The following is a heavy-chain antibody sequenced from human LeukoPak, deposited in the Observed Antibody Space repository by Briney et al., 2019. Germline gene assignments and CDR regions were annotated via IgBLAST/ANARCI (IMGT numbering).Heavy chain of an antibody. CDR3: AREKSPGIAVAATRY. CDR2: INSDGSST. CDR1: GFTFSSYW. V-gene: IGHV3-74*01. J-gene: IGHJ4*02. D-gene: IGHD6-19*01. Sequence: PGGSLRLSCAASGFTFSSYWMHWVRQAPGKGLVWVSRINSDGSSTSYADSVKGRFTISRDNAKNTLYLQMNSLRAEDTAVYYSAREKSPGIAVAATRYWRQETLVTVSS.